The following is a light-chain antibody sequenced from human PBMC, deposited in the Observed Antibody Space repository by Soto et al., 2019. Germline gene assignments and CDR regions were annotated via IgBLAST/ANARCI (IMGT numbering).Light chain of an antibody. J-gene: IGKJ4*01. V-gene: IGKV3D-7*01. CDR3: QQDYNLPRLT. Sequence: PGDRVTLSCRASQSVSSSYLTWYQQKPGQAPRLLIYGASTRATSIPARFSGSGSGTDFTLTISSLQPEDFAVYYCQQDYNLPRLTFGGGTKVEIK. CDR2: GAS. CDR1: QSVSSSY.